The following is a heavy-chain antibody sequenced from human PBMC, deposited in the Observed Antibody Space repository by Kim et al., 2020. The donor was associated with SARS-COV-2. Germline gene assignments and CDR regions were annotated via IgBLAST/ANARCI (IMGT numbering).Heavy chain of an antibody. D-gene: IGHD3-16*01. CDR1: GFTFSSYA. Sequence: GGSLRLSCAASGFTFSSYAMSWVHQAPGKGLEWVSAISGSGGSTYYADSVKGRFTISRDNSKNTLYLQMNSLRAEDTAVYYCAKFGGGDPLRYWGQGTLVTVSS. CDR2: ISGSGGST. J-gene: IGHJ4*02. V-gene: IGHV3-23*01. CDR3: AKFGGGDPLRY.